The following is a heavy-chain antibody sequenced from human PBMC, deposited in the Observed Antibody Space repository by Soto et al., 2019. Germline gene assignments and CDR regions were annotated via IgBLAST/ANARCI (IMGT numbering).Heavy chain of an antibody. Sequence: SETLSLTCTVSGGSISSYYWSWIRQPAGKGLEWIGRIYTSGSTNYNPSLKSRVTMSVDTSKNQLSLKLSSVTAADTAVYYCASDNGVAARRGNWFDPWGQGTLVTVSS. J-gene: IGHJ5*02. V-gene: IGHV4-4*07. CDR2: IYTSGST. D-gene: IGHD6-6*01. CDR3: ASDNGVAARRGNWFDP. CDR1: GGSISSYY.